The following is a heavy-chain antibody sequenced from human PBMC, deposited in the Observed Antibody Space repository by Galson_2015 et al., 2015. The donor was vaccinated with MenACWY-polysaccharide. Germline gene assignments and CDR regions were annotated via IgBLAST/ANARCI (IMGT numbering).Heavy chain of an antibody. CDR3: TTGSYFDWGDY. Sequence: LSCAASGLTFSVAWMSWVRQAPGKGLEWVGRIKNKADGGTTDYAAPVKGRFTISRDDSKNTVYLQMNSLKTEDTAVYYCTTGSYFDWGDYWGQGTLVTVSS. J-gene: IGHJ4*02. D-gene: IGHD3-9*01. V-gene: IGHV3-15*01. CDR2: IKNKADGGTT. CDR1: GLTFSVAW.